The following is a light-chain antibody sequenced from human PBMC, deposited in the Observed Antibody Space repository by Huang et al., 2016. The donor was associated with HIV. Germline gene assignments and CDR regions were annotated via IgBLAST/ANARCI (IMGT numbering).Light chain of an antibody. Sequence: EIVLTQSPATLSLSPGERATLSCRASQSVTNYLAWYQQKPGQAPRLLIYDASPRATGLPARFSGSGSGTDFTLTISSLEPEDFAVYYCQQRSDWLTFGGGTKVEIK. J-gene: IGKJ4*01. CDR2: DAS. CDR1: QSVTNY. CDR3: QQRSDWLT. V-gene: IGKV3-11*01.